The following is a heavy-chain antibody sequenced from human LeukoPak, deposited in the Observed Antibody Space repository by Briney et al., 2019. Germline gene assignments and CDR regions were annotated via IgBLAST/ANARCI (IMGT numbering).Heavy chain of an antibody. CDR3: ARGDPAAGYSGL. D-gene: IGHD1-26*01. V-gene: IGHV1-8*01. Sequence: ASVKVSCKASGYTFTSYDINWVRQATGQGLEWMGWMNPNSGNTGYAQKFQGRVTMTRNTSISTAYMELSSLRSEDTAVYYCARGDPAAGYSGLWGQGTLVTVSS. CDR2: MNPNSGNT. CDR1: GYTFTSYD. J-gene: IGHJ4*02.